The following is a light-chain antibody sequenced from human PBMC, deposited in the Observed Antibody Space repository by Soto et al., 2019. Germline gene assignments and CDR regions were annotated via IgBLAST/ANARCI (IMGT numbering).Light chain of an antibody. Sequence: DIQMTQSPSSLSASVGDRVNITCRASQSISSYLNWFQYESGKAPKLLIYSTSTLQSGVSSRFSGSGSGTDFTLTISSLQPEDFASYYCQQSHSTPYTFGQGTKLESK. CDR1: QSISSY. CDR2: STS. J-gene: IGKJ2*01. CDR3: QQSHSTPYT. V-gene: IGKV1-39*01.